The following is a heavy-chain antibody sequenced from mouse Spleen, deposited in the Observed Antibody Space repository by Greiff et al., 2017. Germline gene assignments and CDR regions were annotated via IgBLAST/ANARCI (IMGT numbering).Heavy chain of an antibody. J-gene: IGHJ4*01. D-gene: IGHD2-12*01. Sequence: VQLQQSGPGLVQPSQSLSITCTVSGFSLTSYGVHWVRQSPGKGLEWLGVIWRGGGAAYNAAFMSRLSITKDNSKSQVFLKMSSLQADDTAIYYGAKSDDGGVYAMDYWGQGTSVTVSS. CDR2: IWRGGGA. CDR1: GFSLTSYG. V-gene: IGHV2-5*01. CDR3: AKSDDGGVYAMDY.